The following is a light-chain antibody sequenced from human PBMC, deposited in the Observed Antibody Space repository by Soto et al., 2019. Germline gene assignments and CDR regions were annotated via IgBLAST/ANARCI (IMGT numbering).Light chain of an antibody. Sequence: IVLTHSPATLSFSPGERSTLSFRASQSVSSYLAWYQQKPGQAPRLLIYDASNRATGIPARFSGSGSGTDFTLTISSLEPEDFAVYYCQHRSNWPLTFGGGTKVDTK. V-gene: IGKV3-11*01. CDR3: QHRSNWPLT. J-gene: IGKJ4*01. CDR2: DAS. CDR1: QSVSSY.